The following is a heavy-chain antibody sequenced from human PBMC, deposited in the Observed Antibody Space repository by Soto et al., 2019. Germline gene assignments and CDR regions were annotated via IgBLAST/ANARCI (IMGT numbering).Heavy chain of an antibody. D-gene: IGHD3-22*01. J-gene: IGHJ3*02. CDR2: IFYSGST. V-gene: IGHV4-39*01. Sequence: SETLSLTCTVSGVSFSSSSYYWGWIRQPPGKGLEWIGSIFYSGSTYYNPSLKSRVTISVDTSKNQFSLRLSSVSAADTAVYYCAKFRYFYDTSGYYFGDAFDIWGQGTMVSVSS. CDR1: GVSFSSSSYY. CDR3: AKFRYFYDTSGYYFGDAFDI.